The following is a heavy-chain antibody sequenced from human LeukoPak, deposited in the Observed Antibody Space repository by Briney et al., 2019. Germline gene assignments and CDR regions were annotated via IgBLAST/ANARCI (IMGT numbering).Heavy chain of an antibody. CDR3: SRDRLNYDILTGYYPDDAFDI. CDR2: IWYDGSNK. V-gene: IGHV3-33*01. Sequence: GGPLRLSCAASGFTFSSYGMHWVRQAPGKGLEWVAVIWYDGSNKYYADSVKGRFTISRDNSKNTLYLQMNSLRAEDTAVYYCSRDRLNYDILTGYYPDDAFDIWGQGTMVTVSS. D-gene: IGHD3-9*01. CDR1: GFTFSSYG. J-gene: IGHJ3*02.